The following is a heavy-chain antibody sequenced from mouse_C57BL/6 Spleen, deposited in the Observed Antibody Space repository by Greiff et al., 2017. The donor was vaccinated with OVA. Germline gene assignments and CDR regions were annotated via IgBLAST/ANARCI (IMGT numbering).Heavy chain of an antibody. Sequence: EVQLQQSGAELVRPGASVKLSCTASGFNIKDDYMHWVKQRPEQGLEWIGWIDPENGDTEYASKFQGKATLTADTSSNTAYLQLSSVTSEDTGVYYCTTKGFSYSCGSSWDFDYWGQGTTLTVSS. CDR1: GFNIKDDY. J-gene: IGHJ2*01. CDR3: TTKGFSYSCGSSWDFDY. V-gene: IGHV14-4*01. D-gene: IGHD1-1*01. CDR2: IDPENGDT.